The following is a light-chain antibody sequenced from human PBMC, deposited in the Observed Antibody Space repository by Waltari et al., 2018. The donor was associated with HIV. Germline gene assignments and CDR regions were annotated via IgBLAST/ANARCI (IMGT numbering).Light chain of an antibody. CDR1: QTIGDNL. Sequence: EIVLTQSPALLSVSPGDRATLACSASQTIGDNLLAWYQQKPGQAPRLLIYAASRRASDVPVRFSGSHSATDFILTIDRLEPEDSAVYFCHQYGTSVWTFGQGTKVEIK. CDR2: AAS. CDR3: HQYGTSVWT. J-gene: IGKJ1*01. V-gene: IGKV3-20*01.